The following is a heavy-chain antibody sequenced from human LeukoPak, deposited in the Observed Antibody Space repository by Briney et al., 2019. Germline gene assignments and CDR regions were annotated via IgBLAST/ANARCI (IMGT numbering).Heavy chain of an antibody. CDR3: ARERMSWLQFQGYFDY. Sequence: SETLSLTCTVSGGSISSYYWSWIRQPAGKGLEWIGRIYTSVSTNYNPSLKSRVTMSVNTSKNQFSLKLSSVTAADTAVYYCARERMSWLQFQGYFDYWGQGTLVTVSS. V-gene: IGHV4-4*07. D-gene: IGHD5-12*01. J-gene: IGHJ4*02. CDR2: IYTSVST. CDR1: GGSISSYY.